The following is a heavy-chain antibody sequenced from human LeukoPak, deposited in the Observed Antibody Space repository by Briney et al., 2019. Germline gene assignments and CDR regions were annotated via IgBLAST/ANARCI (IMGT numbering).Heavy chain of an antibody. V-gene: IGHV4-4*07. CDR3: ARDPWSLNDFWSGYYYMDV. CDR2: IYTSGST. CDR1: GGSISSYY. J-gene: IGHJ6*03. D-gene: IGHD3-3*01. Sequence: SETLSLTCTVSGGSISSYYCSWILQPAGKGLEWIGRIYTSGSTNYNPSLKSRVTMSVDTSNNQFSLKLSSVTAADTDVYYCARDPWSLNDFWSGYYYMDVWGKGTTVTVSS.